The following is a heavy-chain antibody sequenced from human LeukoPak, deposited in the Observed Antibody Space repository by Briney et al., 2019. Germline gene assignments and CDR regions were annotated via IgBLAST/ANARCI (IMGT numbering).Heavy chain of an antibody. V-gene: IGHV3-21*01. Sequence: GGSLRLSCAASGFTFSSYSMNWARQAPGKGLEWVSSISSSSSYIYYADSVKGRFTISRDNAKNSLYLQMNSLRAEDTAVYYCARKTVTTDAFDIWGQGTMVTVSS. D-gene: IGHD4-17*01. CDR3: ARKTVTTDAFDI. CDR2: ISSSSSYI. CDR1: GFTFSSYS. J-gene: IGHJ3*02.